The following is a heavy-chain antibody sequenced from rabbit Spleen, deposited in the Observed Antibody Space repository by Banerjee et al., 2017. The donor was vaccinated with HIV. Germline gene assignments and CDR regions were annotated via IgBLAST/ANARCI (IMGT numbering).Heavy chain of an antibody. Sequence: QEQLEESGGDLVQPEGSLTLTCTASGFSFSSNAMCWVRQAPGKGLEWIACIWTGSGGTYYASWAKGRFTVSKTSSTTVTLQMTSLTAADTATYFCTRGVSGYGSITGRLDLWGQGTLVTVS. CDR3: TRGVSGYGSITGRLDL. D-gene: IGHD1-1*01. CDR2: IWTGSGGT. V-gene: IGHV1S45*01. J-gene: IGHJ3*01. CDR1: GFSFSSNA.